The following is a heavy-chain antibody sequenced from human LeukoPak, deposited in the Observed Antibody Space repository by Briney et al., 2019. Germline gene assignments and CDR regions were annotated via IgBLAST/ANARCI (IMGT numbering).Heavy chain of an antibody. V-gene: IGHV1-69*13. D-gene: IGHD2-15*01. CDR1: GGTFSSYA. Sequence: SVKVSCKASGGTFSSYAISWVRQAPGQGLEWMGGIIPIFGTANYAQKFQGRVTITADESTSTAYMELSSLRSEDTAVYYCARDPNELKLLGWFDPWGQGTLVTVSS. CDR3: ARDPNELKLLGWFDP. CDR2: IIPIFGTA. J-gene: IGHJ5*02.